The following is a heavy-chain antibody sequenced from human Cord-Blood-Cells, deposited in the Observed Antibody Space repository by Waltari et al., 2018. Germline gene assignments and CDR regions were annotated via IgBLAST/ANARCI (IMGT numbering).Heavy chain of an antibody. CDR3: ARAIAVAGTPLYYYYYMDV. D-gene: IGHD6-19*01. J-gene: IGHJ6*03. Sequence: QVQLQESGPGLVKPSETLSLTCTVSGGSISSYYWSWIRQPAGKGLEWIGRIYTSGSTNYNPSLKSGVTRAVDTSKNQFSLKLSSVTAADTAVYYCARAIAVAGTPLYYYYYMDVWGKGTTVTVSS. V-gene: IGHV4-4*07. CDR1: GGSISSYY. CDR2: IYTSGST.